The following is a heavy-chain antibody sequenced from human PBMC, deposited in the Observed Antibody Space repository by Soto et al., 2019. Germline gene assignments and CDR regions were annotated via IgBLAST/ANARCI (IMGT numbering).Heavy chain of an antibody. D-gene: IGHD3-3*01. V-gene: IGHV3-21*01. CDR1: GFTFSSYS. CDR3: ASSGGEPSITIFGVVINGYMDV. CDR2: ISSSSSYI. J-gene: IGHJ6*03. Sequence: GGSLRLSCAASGFTFSSYSMNWVRQAPGKGLEWVSSISSSSSYIYYADSVKGRFTISRDNAKNSLYLQMNSLRAEDTAVYYCASSGGEPSITIFGVVINGYMDVWGKGTTVTVSS.